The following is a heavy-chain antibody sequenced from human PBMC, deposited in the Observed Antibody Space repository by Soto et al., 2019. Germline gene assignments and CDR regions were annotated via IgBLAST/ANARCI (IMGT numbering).Heavy chain of an antibody. V-gene: IGHV2-5*02. CDR1: GFSLTTSRVG. CDR3: AHIMITFGEVRALDAFDF. Sequence: QITLKESGPTLVNPTQTLTLTCTFSGFSLTTSRVGVGWIRQPPGKALEWLAIIYWDDDRRYSPSLQSRLASIKYTSKHQVVRTKTKLDPEDTSTYYCAHIMITFGEVRALDAFDFWGQGTVVTVSS. CDR2: IYWDDDR. D-gene: IGHD3-16*01. J-gene: IGHJ3*01.